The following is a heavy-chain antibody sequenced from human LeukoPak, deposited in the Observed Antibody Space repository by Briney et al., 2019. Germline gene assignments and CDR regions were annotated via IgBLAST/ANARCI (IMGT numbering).Heavy chain of an antibody. CDR1: GFTFSSYS. CDR3: ARDRITFGGVIVLDY. D-gene: IGHD3-16*02. CDR2: ISSSSSTI. Sequence: PGGSLRLSCAASGFTFSSYSMNWVRQAPGKGLEWVSYISSSSSTIYYADSVKGRFTISRDNAKNSLYLQMNSLRAEDTAVYYCARDRITFGGVIVLDYWGQGTLVTVSS. V-gene: IGHV3-48*01. J-gene: IGHJ4*02.